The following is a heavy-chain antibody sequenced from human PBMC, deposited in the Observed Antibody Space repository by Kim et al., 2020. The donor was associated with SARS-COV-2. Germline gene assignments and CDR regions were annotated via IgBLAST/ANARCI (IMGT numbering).Heavy chain of an antibody. Sequence: SVKVSCKASGGTFSSYAISWVRQAPGQGLEWMGGIIPIFGTANYAQKFQGRVTITADESTSTAYMELSSLRSEDTAVYYCARKRIAAAGPFDYWGQGTLVTVSS. CDR1: GGTFSSYA. J-gene: IGHJ4*02. CDR2: IIPIFGTA. V-gene: IGHV1-69*13. CDR3: ARKRIAAAGPFDY. D-gene: IGHD6-13*01.